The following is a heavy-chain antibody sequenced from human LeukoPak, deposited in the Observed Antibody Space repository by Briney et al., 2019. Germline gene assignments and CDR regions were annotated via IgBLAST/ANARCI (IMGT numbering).Heavy chain of an antibody. CDR3: AKDVAAVYYDFWSGYSG. V-gene: IGHV3-48*04. J-gene: IGHJ4*02. CDR1: GFTFSSYS. CDR2: ISSSGSTI. D-gene: IGHD3-3*01. Sequence: GRSLRLSCAASGFTFSSYSMNWVRQAPGKGLEWVSYISSSGSTIYYADSVKGRFTISRDNAKNLLYLQMNSLRAEDTAVYYCAKDVAAVYYDFWSGYSGWGQGTLVTVSS.